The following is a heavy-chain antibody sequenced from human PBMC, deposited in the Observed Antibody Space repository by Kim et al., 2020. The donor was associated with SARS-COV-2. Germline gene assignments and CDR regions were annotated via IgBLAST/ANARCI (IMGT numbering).Heavy chain of an antibody. V-gene: IGHV3-21*01. J-gene: IGHJ3*02. CDR3: ARDENPDYDSSGYYPPDAFDI. D-gene: IGHD3-22*01. CDR1: GFTFSSYS. CDR2: ISSSSSYI. Sequence: GGSLRLSCAASGFTFSSYSMNWVRQAPGKGLEWVSSISSSSSYIYYADSVKGRFTISRDNAKNSLYLQMNSLRAEDTAVYYCARDENPDYDSSGYYPPDAFDIWGQGTMVTVSS.